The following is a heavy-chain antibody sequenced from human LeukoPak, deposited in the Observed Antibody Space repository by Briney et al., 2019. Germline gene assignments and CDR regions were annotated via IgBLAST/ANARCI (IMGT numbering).Heavy chain of an antibody. D-gene: IGHD7-27*01. V-gene: IGHV5-51*01. CDR2: IYPGDSDT. J-gene: IGHJ4*02. CDR3: ARHVTGEPFDY. CDR1: GYSFTGYW. Sequence: GGSLKISCKGSGYSFTGYWIGWVRQMPGKGLEWVGIIYPGDSDTKYSPSFQGQVTISADKSISTANLQWSSLKASDTAMYYCARHVTGEPFDYWGQGTLVTVSS.